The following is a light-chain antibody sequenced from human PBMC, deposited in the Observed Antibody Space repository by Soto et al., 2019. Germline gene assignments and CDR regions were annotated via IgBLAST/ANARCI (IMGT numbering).Light chain of an antibody. J-gene: IGLJ1*01. CDR1: SSDVGGYNY. V-gene: IGLV2-14*01. CDR2: EVS. CDR3: SSYTSSSXLV. Sequence: QSALTQPASVSGSPGQSITISCTGTSSDVGGYNYVSWYQQHPGKAPKLMIYEVSNRPSGVSNRFSGSKSGNTASLTISGLQAEDEADYYCSSYTSSSXLVFGTGTXLTXL.